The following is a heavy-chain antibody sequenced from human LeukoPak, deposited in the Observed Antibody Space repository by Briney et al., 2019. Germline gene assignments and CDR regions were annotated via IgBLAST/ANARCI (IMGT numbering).Heavy chain of an antibody. Sequence: GGSLRLSCATSGFTFSSYAMSWVRQAPGKGLEWVSAISGSGGSTYYADSVKGRFTISRDNSKNTLYLQMNSLRAEDTAVYYCANTYRLLQYYFDYWGQGTLVTVSS. J-gene: IGHJ4*02. V-gene: IGHV3-23*01. CDR2: ISGSGGST. CDR3: ANTYRLLQYYFDY. CDR1: GFTFSSYA. D-gene: IGHD2-15*01.